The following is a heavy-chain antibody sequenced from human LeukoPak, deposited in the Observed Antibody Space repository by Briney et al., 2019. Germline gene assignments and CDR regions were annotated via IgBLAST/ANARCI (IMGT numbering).Heavy chain of an antibody. Sequence: ASVTVSCKASGGTFSSYAISWVRQAPGQGLEWMGGIIPIFGTANYAQKFQGRVTITTDESTSTAYMELSSLTSEDTAVYYCARGRREYYYDSSGNLKDDAFDIWGQGTMVTVSS. V-gene: IGHV1-69*05. J-gene: IGHJ3*02. CDR2: IIPIFGTA. CDR3: ARGRREYYYDSSGNLKDDAFDI. CDR1: GGTFSSYA. D-gene: IGHD3-22*01.